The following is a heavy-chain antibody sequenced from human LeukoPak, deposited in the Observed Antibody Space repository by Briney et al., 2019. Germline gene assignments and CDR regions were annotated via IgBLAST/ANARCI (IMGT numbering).Heavy chain of an antibody. D-gene: IGHD5-24*01. CDR1: GFTFSSYN. J-gene: IGHJ4*02. CDR2: ITSSGSYI. CDR3: ARVPTMATTQSDYFDY. Sequence: PGGSLRLSCAASGFTFSSYNMNWVRQAPGKGLEWVSSITSSGSYIYYADSVKGRFTISRDNAKNSLYLQMNSLRAEDTAVYYCARVPTMATTQSDYFDYWGQGTLVTVSS. V-gene: IGHV3-21*01.